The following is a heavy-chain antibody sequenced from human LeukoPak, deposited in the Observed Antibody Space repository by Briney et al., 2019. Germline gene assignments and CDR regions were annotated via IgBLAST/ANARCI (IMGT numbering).Heavy chain of an antibody. CDR2: IYYSGST. CDR3: AGSVVPAAADY. J-gene: IGHJ4*02. Sequence: SETLSLTCTVSGGSISSYYWSWIRQPPGKGLEWIGYIYYSGSTNYNPSLKSRVTISVDTSKNQFSLKLSSVTAADTAEYYCAGSVVPAAADYWGQGTLVSVSS. D-gene: IGHD2-2*01. CDR1: GGSISSYY. V-gene: IGHV4-59*01.